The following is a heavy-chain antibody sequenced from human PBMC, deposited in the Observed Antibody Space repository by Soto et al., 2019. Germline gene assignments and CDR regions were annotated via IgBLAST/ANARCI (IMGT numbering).Heavy chain of an antibody. Sequence: QVHVVQSGAEVKKPGSSVKVPCKAYGGTFNSFGIKWVRQAPGQGLEWVGGIIPVFGTINYAQKFRGRVTITVDASTSTSYMELSSLRSHDTAVYYCAIENWGPGGHYFDYWGQGTLVTVSS. CDR2: IIPVFGTI. D-gene: IGHD7-27*01. CDR3: AIENWGPGGHYFDY. V-gene: IGHV1-69*01. J-gene: IGHJ4*02. CDR1: GGTFNSFG.